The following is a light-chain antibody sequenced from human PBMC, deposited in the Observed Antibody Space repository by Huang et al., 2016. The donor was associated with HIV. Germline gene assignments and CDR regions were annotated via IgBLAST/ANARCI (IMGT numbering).Light chain of an antibody. Sequence: EKVMTQSPATLSVSPGERATLSCRASQSVSSNLAWYQQKPGQAPRLLMCGASTRATGIPARFSGSGSGTEFTLTISSLQSEDFAVYYCQQYNNWPWTFGQGTKVEIK. CDR1: QSVSSN. CDR3: QQYNNWPWT. CDR2: GAS. J-gene: IGKJ1*01. V-gene: IGKV3-15*01.